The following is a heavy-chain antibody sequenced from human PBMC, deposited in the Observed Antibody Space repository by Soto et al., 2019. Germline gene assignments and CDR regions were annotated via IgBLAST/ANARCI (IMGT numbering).Heavy chain of an antibody. CDR1: GGSISSSSYY. CDR2: IYYSGST. CDR3: ARGAYGGNSVLSFAFDI. V-gene: IGHV4-39*01. Sequence: ETLSLTCTVSGGSISSSSYYWGWIRQPPGKGLEWIGSIYYSGSTYYNPSLKSRVTISVDTSKNQFSLKLSSVTAADTVVYYCARGAYGGNSVLSFAFDIWGQGTMVTVS. D-gene: IGHD4-17*01. J-gene: IGHJ3*02.